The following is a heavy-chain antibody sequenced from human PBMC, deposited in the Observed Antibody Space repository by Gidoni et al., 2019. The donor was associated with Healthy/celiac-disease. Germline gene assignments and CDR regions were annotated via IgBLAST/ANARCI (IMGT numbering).Heavy chain of an antibody. Sequence: QVQLQESGPGLVKPSETLSPTCPVSGGPISSYYWSWIRQPPGKGLEWIGYIYYSGSTNYNPSLKSRVTISVDTSKNQFSLKLSSVTAADTTVYYCARDTMVQGPIRGFDYWGQGTLVTVSS. D-gene: IGHD3-10*01. V-gene: IGHV4-59*01. J-gene: IGHJ4*02. CDR2: IYYSGST. CDR3: ARDTMVQGPIRGFDY. CDR1: GGPISSYY.